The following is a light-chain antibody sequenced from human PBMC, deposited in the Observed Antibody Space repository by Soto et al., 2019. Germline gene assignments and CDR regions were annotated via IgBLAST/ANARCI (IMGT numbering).Light chain of an antibody. CDR2: GAS. CDR3: QQYHNWPPQYI. Sequence: EIVMTQSPDSMSVSPGDGATLSCRASQSVASNVAWYQQKPGQGPRLLIHGASTRAVGVPARFSGSGSGTDFTLTISSLQSEDFAVYYCQQYHNWPPQYIFGQGTKLQIK. CDR1: QSVASN. J-gene: IGKJ2*01. V-gene: IGKV3-15*01.